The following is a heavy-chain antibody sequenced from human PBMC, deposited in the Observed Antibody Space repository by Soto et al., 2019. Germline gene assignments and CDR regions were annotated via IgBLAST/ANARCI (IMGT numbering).Heavy chain of an antibody. CDR2: ISAYNGNT. Sequence: QVQLVQSGAEVKKPGASVKVSCKASGYTFTSYGISWVRQAPGQGLEWMGWISAYNGNTNYAQKLQGRVTMTTDTSTSTAYMELRSLRSDDTAVYYCAVGPYIYYCSSTSCHAFDIWGQGTMVTVSS. V-gene: IGHV1-18*01. J-gene: IGHJ3*02. CDR3: AVGPYIYYCSSTSCHAFDI. D-gene: IGHD2-2*01. CDR1: GYTFTSYG.